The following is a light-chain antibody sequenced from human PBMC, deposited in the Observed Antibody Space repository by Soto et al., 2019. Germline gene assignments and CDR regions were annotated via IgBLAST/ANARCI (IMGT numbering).Light chain of an antibody. CDR1: QSVSSSY. CDR2: GAS. J-gene: IGKJ4*01. V-gene: IGKV3-20*01. CDR3: QQYGSSPQA. Sequence: EIVLTQSPGTLSLSPGERATLSCRASQSVSSSYLAWYQQKPGQAPRLLIYGASSRATGIPDRFSGSGSGTPFIRTISRLEPEDFAVYYCQQYGSSPQALGGGTKVEIK.